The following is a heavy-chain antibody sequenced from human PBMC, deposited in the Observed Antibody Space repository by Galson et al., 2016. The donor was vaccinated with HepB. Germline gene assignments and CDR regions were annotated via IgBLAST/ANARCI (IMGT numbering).Heavy chain of an antibody. V-gene: IGHV3-23*01. CDR3: AKGACSGGSCLYYYYGMDV. CDR2: ISGSGGST. D-gene: IGHD2-15*01. J-gene: IGHJ6*04. Sequence: SLRLSCAASGFTFSSYAMSWVRQAPGKGLEWVSAISGSGGSTYYADSVKGRFTISRDNSKTTLYLQMNSLRAEDTAVYYCAKGACSGGSCLYYYYGMDVWGKGTTVTVSS. CDR1: GFTFSSYA.